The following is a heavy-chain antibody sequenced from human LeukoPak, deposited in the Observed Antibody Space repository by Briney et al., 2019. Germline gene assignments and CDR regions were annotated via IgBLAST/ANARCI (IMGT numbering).Heavy chain of an antibody. J-gene: IGHJ5*02. CDR1: GNSISNNY. V-gene: IGHV4-59*08. CDR2: IYDSGST. CDR3: ARHYGP. Sequence: SETLSLTCSVSGNSISNNYWGWIRQPPGKGLEWIGYIYDSGSTSYNPSLKSRVTISVDTSKNQFSLKLNSVTAADTAVYYCARHYGPWGQGTLVTVSS. D-gene: IGHD3-10*01.